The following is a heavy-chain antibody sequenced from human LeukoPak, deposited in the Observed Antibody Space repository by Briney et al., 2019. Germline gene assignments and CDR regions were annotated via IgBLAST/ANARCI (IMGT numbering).Heavy chain of an antibody. CDR3: ARFDNSGYYLVR. CDR2: IYPGDSDT. D-gene: IGHD3-22*01. J-gene: IGHJ4*02. CDR1: GYSFTSYW. V-gene: IGHV5-51*01. Sequence: GESPQISCKGSGYSFTSYWIGWVRQMPVKGLEWMGVIYPGDSDTRYSPSFQGQVTISADKSISTAYLQWSSLKASDTAMYYCARFDNSGYYLVRWGQGTLVTVSS.